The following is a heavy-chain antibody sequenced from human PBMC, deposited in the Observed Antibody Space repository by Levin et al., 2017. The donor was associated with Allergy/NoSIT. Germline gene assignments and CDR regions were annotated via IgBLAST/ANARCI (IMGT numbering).Heavy chain of an antibody. CDR2: IYHSGST. D-gene: IGHD4-17*01. Sequence: SQTLSLTCSVSGDSISSSSDYWGWIRQPPGKGLEWIGSIYHSGSTYYNPSLKSRVTISLDTSKNQFSLNLSSVTAADTAVYYCARHDYGENWGQGTLVIVSS. V-gene: IGHV4-39*01. J-gene: IGHJ4*02. CDR3: ARHDYGEN. CDR1: GDSISSSSDY.